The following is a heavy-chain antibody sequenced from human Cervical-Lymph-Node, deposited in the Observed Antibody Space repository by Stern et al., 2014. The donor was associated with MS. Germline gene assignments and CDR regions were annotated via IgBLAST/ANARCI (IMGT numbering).Heavy chain of an antibody. J-gene: IGHJ4*02. D-gene: IGHD6-25*01. V-gene: IGHV3-33*01. CDR1: GFTFSNHG. CDR2: LWYDGRNK. Sequence: VQLVESGGTVVQPGTSLRLSWEGSGFTFSNHGMNWVRRAPGKGLEWVASLWYDGRNKMYEDSVKGRFTISRDNSKNTLYLQMDTLRVEDTAVYYCARSSSSGWDYWGPGTLVTVSS. CDR3: ARSSSSGWDY.